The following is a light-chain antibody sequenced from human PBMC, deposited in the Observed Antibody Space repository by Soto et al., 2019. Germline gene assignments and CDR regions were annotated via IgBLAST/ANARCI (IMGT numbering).Light chain of an antibody. CDR3: QQFGSSPST. CDR2: LAS. Sequence: EIVLTQSPGTLSLSPGERATLSCRASQSVADNLIAWYQQKPGQAPRLLVYLASSRATGIPDRFSGSGSGTDFSLTISRLEPEDFAVYYCQQFGSSPSTFGQGTKVEIK. J-gene: IGKJ2*01. V-gene: IGKV3-20*01. CDR1: QSVADNL.